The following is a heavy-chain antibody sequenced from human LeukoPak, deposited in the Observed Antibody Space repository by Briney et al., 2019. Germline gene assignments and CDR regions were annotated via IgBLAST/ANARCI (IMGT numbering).Heavy chain of an antibody. J-gene: IGHJ3*02. Sequence: PGGSLRLSCAASGFTVSSNYMSWVRQAPGKGLEWVTVIYSGGSTYYADSVKGRFTISRDNSKNTLYLQMNSLRAEDTAVYYCAREAGYQLLSGAFDIWGQGTMVTVSS. CDR2: IYSGGST. CDR1: GFTVSSNY. CDR3: AREAGYQLLSGAFDI. D-gene: IGHD2-2*01. V-gene: IGHV3-66*02.